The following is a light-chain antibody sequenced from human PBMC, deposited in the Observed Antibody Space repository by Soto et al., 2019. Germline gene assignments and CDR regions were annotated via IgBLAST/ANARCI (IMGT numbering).Light chain of an antibody. CDR2: AAA. Sequence: DIQMTQSPTSLSASVGDRVTITCRASQGIRNFVAWYQQKPGKAPKLLIYAAATLQSGVTSRFRGRGSGTASTLNINSQPPEDEATYSYQTHSSVPLFGPGTKVKIK. J-gene: IGKJ3*01. CDR1: QGIRNF. V-gene: IGKV1-27*01. CDR3: QTHSSVPL.